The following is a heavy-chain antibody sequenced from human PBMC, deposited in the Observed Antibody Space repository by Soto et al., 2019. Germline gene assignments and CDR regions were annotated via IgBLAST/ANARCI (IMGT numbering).Heavy chain of an antibody. Sequence: GGSLRLSCTTSGFTVSSSHMSWVRQVTGKGLEWVSSIGTGGDTYYPGSLKGRFTISRENAKNSLYLQMNSLGAGDTAVYFCGRGYGSGSPMSWGQGTLVTVSS. CDR1: GFTVSSSH. V-gene: IGHV3-13*04. CDR3: GRGYGSGSPMS. CDR2: IGTGGDT. D-gene: IGHD3-10*01. J-gene: IGHJ5*02.